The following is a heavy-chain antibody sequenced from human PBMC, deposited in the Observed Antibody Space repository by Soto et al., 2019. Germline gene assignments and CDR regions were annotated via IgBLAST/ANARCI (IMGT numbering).Heavy chain of an antibody. V-gene: IGHV3-15*01. J-gene: IGHJ4*02. CDR3: TSRGTTLTMVRGVIIEDFDY. CDR2: IKSKTDGGTT. D-gene: IGHD3-10*01. CDR1: GFTFSNAW. Sequence: LRLSCAASGFTFSNAWMSWVRQAPGKGLEWVGRIKSKTDGGTTDYAAPVKGRFTISRDDSKNTLYLQMNSLKTEDTAVYYCTSRGTTLTMVRGVIIEDFDYWGQGTLVTVSS.